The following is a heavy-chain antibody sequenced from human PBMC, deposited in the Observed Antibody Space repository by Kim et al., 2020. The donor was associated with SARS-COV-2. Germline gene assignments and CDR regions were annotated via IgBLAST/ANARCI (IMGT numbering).Heavy chain of an antibody. CDR3: ARHSPQYSSSWSDY. V-gene: IGHV4-39*01. J-gene: IGHJ4*02. D-gene: IGHD6-13*01. Sequence: PPLKSRVTISIDTAKNQFSLRRSSVTAADTAVYYCARHSPQYSSSWSDYWGQGTLVTVSS.